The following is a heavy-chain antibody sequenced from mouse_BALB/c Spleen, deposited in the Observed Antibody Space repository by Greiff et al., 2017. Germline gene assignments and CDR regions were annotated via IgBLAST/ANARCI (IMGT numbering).Heavy chain of an antibody. D-gene: IGHD1-2*01. V-gene: IGHV1-77*01. CDR3: ARGTTAGVYAMDY. Sequence: VQLQQSGAELARPGASVKLSCKASGYTFTDYYINWVKQRTGQGLEWIGEIYPGSGNTYYNEKFKGKATLTADKSSSTAYMQLSSLTSEDSAVYFCARGTTAGVYAMDYWGQGTSVTVSS. CDR1: GYTFTDYY. J-gene: IGHJ4*01. CDR2: IYPGSGNT.